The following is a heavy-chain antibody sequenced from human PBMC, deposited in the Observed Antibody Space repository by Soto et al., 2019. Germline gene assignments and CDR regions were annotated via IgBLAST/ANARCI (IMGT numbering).Heavy chain of an antibody. D-gene: IGHD3-3*01. Sequence: PSETLSLTCTVSGGSISSGDYYWSWIRQPPGKGPEWIGYIYYSGSTYYNPSLKSRVTISVDTSKNQFSLKLSSVTAADTAVYYCARANYDFWSGYSYYFDYWGQGTLVTVSS. CDR1: GGSISSGDYY. J-gene: IGHJ4*02. CDR2: IYYSGST. CDR3: ARANYDFWSGYSYYFDY. V-gene: IGHV4-30-4*01.